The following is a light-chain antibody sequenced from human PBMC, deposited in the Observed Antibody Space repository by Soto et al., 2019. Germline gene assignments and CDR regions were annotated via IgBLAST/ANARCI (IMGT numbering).Light chain of an antibody. J-gene: IGKJ2*01. Sequence: DIELTQSPATLSSSIGDRVTLTCRASQSVGGCLAWYQHKPGRPPKLLIYDVSILDSGVPSRFSGSESGTDFTLTISSLRPDDFATYHCQQYNVYPYTFGQGTRLEIQ. CDR2: DVS. CDR1: QSVGGC. CDR3: QQYNVYPYT. V-gene: IGKV1-5*01.